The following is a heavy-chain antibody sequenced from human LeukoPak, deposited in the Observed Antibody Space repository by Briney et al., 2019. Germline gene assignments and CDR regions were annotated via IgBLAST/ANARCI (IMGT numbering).Heavy chain of an antibody. CDR1: GFTFSSYA. Sequence: GGSLRLSCAASGFTFSSYAMSWVRQAPGKGLEWVSAISGSGGSTYYADSVKGRFTISRDNSKNTLYLQMNSLRAEDTAVYYCARGLVNYDSSGYYWDYWGQGTLVTVSS. J-gene: IGHJ4*02. CDR3: ARGLVNYDSSGYYWDY. CDR2: ISGSGGST. D-gene: IGHD3-22*01. V-gene: IGHV3-23*01.